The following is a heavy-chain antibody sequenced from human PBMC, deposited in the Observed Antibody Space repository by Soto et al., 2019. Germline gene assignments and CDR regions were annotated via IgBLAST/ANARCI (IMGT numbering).Heavy chain of an antibody. CDR1: GYSFTSYW. CDR3: ERNGDYYGSGFYYNPLITYYSYGMDV. CDR2: IYPGDSDT. Sequence: GESLQISCKGSGYSFTSYWIGCVRQMPGKGLEWIGIIYPGDSDTRYSPSFQGQVTISADKSISTAYLQWSSLKASDTAMYYCERNGDYYGSGFYYNPLITYYSYGMDVWGQGTTVTLSX. J-gene: IGHJ6*02. V-gene: IGHV5-51*01. D-gene: IGHD3-10*01.